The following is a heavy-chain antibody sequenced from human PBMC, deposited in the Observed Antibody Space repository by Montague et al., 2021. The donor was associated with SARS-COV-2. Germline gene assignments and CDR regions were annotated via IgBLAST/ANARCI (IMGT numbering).Heavy chain of an antibody. Sequence: SLRLSCAASGFTFRNYAMSWVRQAPGKGLEWVSVIRGSGDSTYYADSVKGRFTISRDNSKNTLFLQMNSLRAEDTAVFYYAKGIITVPAAMDVWGQGTTVTVFS. CDR3: AKGIITVPAAMDV. V-gene: IGHV3-23*01. CDR2: IRGSGDST. CDR1: GFTFRNYA. D-gene: IGHD2-2*01. J-gene: IGHJ6*02.